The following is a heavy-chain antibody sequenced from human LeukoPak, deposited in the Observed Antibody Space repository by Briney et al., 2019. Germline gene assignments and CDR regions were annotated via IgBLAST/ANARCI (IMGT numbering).Heavy chain of an antibody. Sequence: GGSLRLSCAASGFTFSSYAMSWVRQAPGKGLEWVSAISGSGGSTYYADSVKGRLTISRDNSKNTLYLQMNSLRAEDTAVYYCAKDKNVVVPAAILGDPWGQGTLVTVSS. CDR3: AKDKNVVVPAAILGDP. CDR2: ISGSGGST. CDR1: GFTFSSYA. D-gene: IGHD2-2*01. V-gene: IGHV3-23*01. J-gene: IGHJ5*02.